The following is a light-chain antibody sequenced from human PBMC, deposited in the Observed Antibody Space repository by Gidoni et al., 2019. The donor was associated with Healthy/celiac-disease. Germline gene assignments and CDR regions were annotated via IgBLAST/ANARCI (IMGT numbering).Light chain of an antibody. CDR3: SSYAGAGDV. Sequence: SALTQPPSASGQAGQSVTISCTGTTSAVGGYNYVSWYQQHPGKAPKLMIYEVSKRPSGVPDRFSGSKSGNTASLTVSGLQAEDEADYYCSSYAGAGDVFGTGTKVTVL. V-gene: IGLV2-8*01. J-gene: IGLJ1*01. CDR1: TSAVGGYNY. CDR2: EVS.